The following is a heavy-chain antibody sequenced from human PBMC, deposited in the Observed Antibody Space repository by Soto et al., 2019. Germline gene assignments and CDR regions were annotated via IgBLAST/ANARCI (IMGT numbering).Heavy chain of an antibody. V-gene: IGHV4-61*01. CDR2: IYYSGST. D-gene: IGHD3-9*01. Sequence: SETLSLTCTVSGGSVSSGSYYWSWIRQPPGKGLEWIGYIYYSGSTNYNPSLKSRVTISVDTSKNQFSLKLSSVTAADTAVYYCARDRGGHYDILTGYSHSGFDPWGQGTLVTVSS. J-gene: IGHJ5*02. CDR3: ARDRGGHYDILTGYSHSGFDP. CDR1: GGSVSSGSYY.